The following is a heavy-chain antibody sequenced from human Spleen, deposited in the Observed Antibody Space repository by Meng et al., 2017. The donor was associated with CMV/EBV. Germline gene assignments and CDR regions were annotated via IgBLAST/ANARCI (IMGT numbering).Heavy chain of an antibody. CDR3: ARGQKWELIEGADDY. D-gene: IGHD1-26*01. V-gene: IGHV1-18*01. Sequence: ASGKVSCKASGYTFTNYGISWVRQAPGQGLEWMGWISAYNGNTNYAQKLQGRVTMTTDTSTSTAYMELRSLRSDDTAVYYCARGQKWELIEGADDYWGQGTQVTVSS. CDR2: ISAYNGNT. CDR1: GYTFTNYG. J-gene: IGHJ4*02.